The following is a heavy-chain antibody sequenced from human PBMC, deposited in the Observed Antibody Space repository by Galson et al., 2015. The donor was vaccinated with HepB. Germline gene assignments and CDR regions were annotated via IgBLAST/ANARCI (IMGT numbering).Heavy chain of an antibody. CDR3: ARGAQYCSGGSCYSRWFDY. D-gene: IGHD2-15*01. Sequence: SLRLSCAASEFTFSNYWMHWVRQAPGKGLVWVSRINSDGSSTSYADSVKGRFTISRDNVKNTLYLQMNSLKAEDTAVYYCARGAQYCSGGSCYSRWFDYWGRGTLVTVSS. J-gene: IGHJ4*02. CDR1: EFTFSNYW. CDR2: INSDGSST. V-gene: IGHV3-74*01.